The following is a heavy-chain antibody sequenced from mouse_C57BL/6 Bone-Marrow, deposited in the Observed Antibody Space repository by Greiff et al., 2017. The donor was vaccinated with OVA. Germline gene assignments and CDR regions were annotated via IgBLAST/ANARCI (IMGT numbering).Heavy chain of an antibody. CDR3: ARHGGYYGDY. CDR2: ISSGGSYT. V-gene: IGHV5-6*01. Sequence: EVQGVESGGDLVKPGGSLKLSCAASGFTFSSYGMSWVRQTPDKRLEWVATISSGGSYTYYPDSVKGRFTISRDNAKNTLYLQMSSLKSEDTAMYYCARHGGYYGDYWGQGTTLTVSS. D-gene: IGHD1-2*01. J-gene: IGHJ2*01. CDR1: GFTFSSYG.